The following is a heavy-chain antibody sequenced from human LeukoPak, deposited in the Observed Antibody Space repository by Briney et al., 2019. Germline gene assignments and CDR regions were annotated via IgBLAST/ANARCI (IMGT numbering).Heavy chain of an antibody. CDR1: GGTFSSYA. CDR3: ARVTYGATSLPYYYYMDV. Sequence: SVMVSCKASGGTFSSYAISWVRQAPGQGLEWMGGIIPIFGTANYAQKFQGRVTITTDESTSTAYMELSSLRSEDTAVYYCARVTYGATSLPYYYYMDVWGKGTTVTVSS. D-gene: IGHD2-2*01. CDR2: IIPIFGTA. J-gene: IGHJ6*03. V-gene: IGHV1-69*05.